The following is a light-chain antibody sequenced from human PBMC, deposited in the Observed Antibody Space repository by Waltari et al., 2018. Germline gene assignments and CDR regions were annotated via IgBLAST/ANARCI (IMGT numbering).Light chain of an antibody. CDR3: QQRSNWPPWT. Sequence: EIGLPQPPATLSFSPGERATLSCRASQSVSSYLAWYQQKPGQAPRLLIYDASNRATGIPARFSGSGSGTDFTLTISSLEPEDFAVYYCQQRSNWPPWTFGQGTKVEIK. J-gene: IGKJ1*01. CDR1: QSVSSY. CDR2: DAS. V-gene: IGKV3-11*01.